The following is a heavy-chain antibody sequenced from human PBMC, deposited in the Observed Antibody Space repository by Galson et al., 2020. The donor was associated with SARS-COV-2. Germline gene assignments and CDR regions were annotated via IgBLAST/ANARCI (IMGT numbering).Heavy chain of an antibody. D-gene: IGHD6-19*01. V-gene: IGHV1-8*01. Sequence: ASVKVSCKASGYTFTSYDINWVRQATGQGLEWMGWMNPNSGNTGYAQKFQGRVTMTRNTSISTAYMELSSLRPEDTAVYYCARGTGQWLVWGYYYYGMDVWGQGTTVTVSS. CDR3: ARGTGQWLVWGYYYYGMDV. CDR1: GYTFTSYD. CDR2: MNPNSGNT. J-gene: IGHJ6*02.